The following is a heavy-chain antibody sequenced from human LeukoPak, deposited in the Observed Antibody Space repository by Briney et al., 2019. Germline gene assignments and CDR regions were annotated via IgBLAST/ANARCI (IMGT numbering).Heavy chain of an antibody. V-gene: IGHV3-7*01. CDR3: ARDHVVNGLVFDY. CDR1: GFTFNRHW. Sequence: GGSLRLSCAASGFTFNRHWMSWVRQAPGKGLEWVANINQDGSERQYVDSVKGRFTISRDNAKNSMYLQMNSLNVENTAIYFCARDHVVNGLVFDYWGQGILVTVSS. CDR2: INQDGSER. J-gene: IGHJ4*02. D-gene: IGHD2-15*01.